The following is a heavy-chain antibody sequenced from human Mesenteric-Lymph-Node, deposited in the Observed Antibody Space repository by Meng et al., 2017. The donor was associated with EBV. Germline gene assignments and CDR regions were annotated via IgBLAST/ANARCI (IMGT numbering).Heavy chain of an antibody. CDR3: ARMEFTYSWYFDL. D-gene: IGHD1-1*01. J-gene: IGHJ2*01. CDR1: GASISSGGYY. CDR2: IFYGGYT. V-gene: IGHV4-30-4*01. Sequence: GHLPEAGPGMVKPSDTRSPTWTVSGASISSGGYYWNWIRQSPGKGLELIGYIFYGGYTYYNLSLKSRVTISVDVSKNQFSLKLTSVTAADTAVYYCARMEFTYSWYFDLWGRGTLVTVSS.